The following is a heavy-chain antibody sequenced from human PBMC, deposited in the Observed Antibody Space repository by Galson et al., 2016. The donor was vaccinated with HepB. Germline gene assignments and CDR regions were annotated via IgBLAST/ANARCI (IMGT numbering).Heavy chain of an antibody. CDR3: AGAAYYSWFDP. Sequence: SVKVSCKASGYTFTDNYIYWLRQAPGQGLEWMGWINPRTGYADYAQKFEGRVTMTRDSSIRSAYMELSRLTHDDTAVYYCAGAAYYSWFDPWGQGTLVTVSS. J-gene: IGHJ5*02. CDR1: GYTFTDNY. D-gene: IGHD1-26*01. CDR2: INPRTGYA. V-gene: IGHV1-2*02.